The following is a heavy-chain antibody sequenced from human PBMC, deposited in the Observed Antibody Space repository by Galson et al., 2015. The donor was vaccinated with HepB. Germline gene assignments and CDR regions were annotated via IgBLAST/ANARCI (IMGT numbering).Heavy chain of an antibody. CDR3: ARDGRWLQTPPDY. CDR2: IYYSGST. J-gene: IGHJ4*02. Sequence: WIRQPPGKGLEWIGYIYYSGSTNYNPSLKSRVTISVDTSKNQFSLKLSSVTAADTAVYYCARDGRWLQTPPDYCGQGTLVTVSS. V-gene: IGHV4-59*01. D-gene: IGHD5-24*01.